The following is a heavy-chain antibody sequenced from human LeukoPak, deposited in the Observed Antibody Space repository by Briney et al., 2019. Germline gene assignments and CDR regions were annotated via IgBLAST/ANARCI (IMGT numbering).Heavy chain of an antibody. CDR3: ARFSIPVAGTLDY. V-gene: IGHV1-18*04. CDR1: GYTFTSYG. Sequence: ASVKVSCKASGYTFTSYGISWVRQAPGQGLEGMGWISAYNGNTNYAQKLQGRVTMTPDTSTSTAYMALRSPSSDETAVYYCARFSIPVAGTLDYWGQGTLVTVSS. CDR2: ISAYNGNT. D-gene: IGHD6-19*01. J-gene: IGHJ4*02.